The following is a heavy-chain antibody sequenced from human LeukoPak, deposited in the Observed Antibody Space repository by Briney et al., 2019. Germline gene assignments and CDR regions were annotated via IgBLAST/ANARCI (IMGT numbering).Heavy chain of an antibody. Sequence: GGSLRLSCAASGFIFSQYSMNWVRQAPGKGLEWVSVIYSGGSTYYADSVKGRFTISRDNSKNTLYLQMNSLRAEDTAVYYCARDRNYYDSSGYLDYWGQGTLVTVSS. CDR3: ARDRNYYDSSGYLDY. CDR1: GFIFSQYS. V-gene: IGHV3-53*01. CDR2: IYSGGST. D-gene: IGHD3-22*01. J-gene: IGHJ4*02.